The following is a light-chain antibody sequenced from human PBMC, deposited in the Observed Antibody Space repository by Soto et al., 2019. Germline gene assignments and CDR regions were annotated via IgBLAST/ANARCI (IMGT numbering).Light chain of an antibody. CDR1: QGISSY. CDR2: AAS. CDR3: QQYYSYPLT. J-gene: IGKJ4*01. V-gene: IGKV1-8*01. Sequence: AIRMTQSPSSPSASTGDRVTITCRASQGISSYLAWYQQKPGKAPKLLIYAASTLQSGVPSRFSGSGSGTDFTLTISCLQSEDFATYYCQQYYSYPLTFGGGTQVAIK.